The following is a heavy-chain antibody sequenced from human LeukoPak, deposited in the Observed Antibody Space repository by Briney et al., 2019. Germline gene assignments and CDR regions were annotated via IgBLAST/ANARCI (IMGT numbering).Heavy chain of an antibody. CDR1: GGSFSGYY. CDR3: AREFPRGYYDFWSGYYREEHICFFDY. CDR2: INHRGST. V-gene: IGHV4-34*01. Sequence: PSETLSITCAVYGGSFSGYYWSWIRQPPGKGLEWIGEINHRGSTNYNPSLKSRVTISVDTSKNQFSLKLSSVTAADTAVYYCAREFPRGYYDFWSGYYREEHICFFDYRGQGTLVTVSS. D-gene: IGHD3-3*01. J-gene: IGHJ4*02.